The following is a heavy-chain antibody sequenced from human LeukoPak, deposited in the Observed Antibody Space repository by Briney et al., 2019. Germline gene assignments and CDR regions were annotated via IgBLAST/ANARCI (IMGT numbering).Heavy chain of an antibody. CDR3: ARGGHNIVT. V-gene: IGHV4-34*01. CDR1: GESFSGYY. Sequence: SETLSLTCAVYGESFSGYYWSWIRQPPGNGLEWIGEINDSGTTNYNPSLKSRVTISVDTSKNQFSLKLRSVTATDTAVYYCARGGHNIVTWGQGTLVTVSS. D-gene: IGHD2/OR15-2a*01. J-gene: IGHJ4*02. CDR2: INDSGTT.